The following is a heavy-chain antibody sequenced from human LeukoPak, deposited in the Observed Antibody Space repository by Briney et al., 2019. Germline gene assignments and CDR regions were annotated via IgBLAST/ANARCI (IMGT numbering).Heavy chain of an antibody. CDR3: ARGKITMIVGPFDY. CDR2: SSSGSTI. V-gene: IGHV3-48*03. D-gene: IGHD3-22*01. J-gene: IGHJ4*02. Sequence: SSSGSTIYYADSVKGRFTISRDNVKKSLYLQMNSLRAEDTAVYYCARGKITMIVGPFDYWGQGTLVTVSS.